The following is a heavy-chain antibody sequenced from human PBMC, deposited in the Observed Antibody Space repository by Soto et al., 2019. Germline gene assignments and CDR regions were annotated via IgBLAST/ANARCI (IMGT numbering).Heavy chain of an antibody. V-gene: IGHV1-69*13. D-gene: IGHD2-2*01. J-gene: IGHJ5*02. Sequence: VASVKVSCKASGGTFSSYAISWVRQAPGQGLEWMGGIIPIFGTANYAQKFQGRVTITADESTSTAYMELSSLRSEDTAVYYCARARRVVPAATSALSPPSWASDFDPWGQGTLVTVSS. CDR1: GGTFSSYA. CDR3: ARARRVVPAATSALSPPSWASDFDP. CDR2: IIPIFGTA.